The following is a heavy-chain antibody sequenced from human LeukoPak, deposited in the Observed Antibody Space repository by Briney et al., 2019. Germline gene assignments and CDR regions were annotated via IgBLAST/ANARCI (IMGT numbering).Heavy chain of an antibody. D-gene: IGHD5-24*01. CDR3: ARNRWLLPHY. V-gene: IGHV4-59*08. CDR1: GGSISNYY. Sequence: SETLSLTCSVSGGSISNYYWSWIRQPPGKGLEWIGYIYYSGSTNYNPSLKSRVTISVDTSKNQFSLKLSSVTAADTAVYYCARNRWLLPHYWGQGTLVTVSS. CDR2: IYYSGST. J-gene: IGHJ4*02.